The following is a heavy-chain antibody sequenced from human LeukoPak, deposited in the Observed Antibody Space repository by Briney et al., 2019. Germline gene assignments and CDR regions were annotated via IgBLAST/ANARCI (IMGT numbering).Heavy chain of an antibody. CDR3: ARERLSYYYMDA. CDR1: GGAIGSSTYY. V-gene: IGHV4-39*07. CDR2: IYYNGDT. J-gene: IGHJ6*03. D-gene: IGHD1-1*01. Sequence: PSETLSLTCSVSGGAIGSSTYYWVWIRQAPGKGLEWIGSIYYNGDTYYSPSLQSRVSISVATSKNQFSLKLSSVTAADTVVYYCARERLSYYYMDAWGKGTTVTVSS.